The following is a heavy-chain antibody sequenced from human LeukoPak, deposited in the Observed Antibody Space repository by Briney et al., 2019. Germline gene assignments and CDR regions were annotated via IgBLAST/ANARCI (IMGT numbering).Heavy chain of an antibody. CDR3: ARMAPQHSGSYRSYWYFDL. D-gene: IGHD1-26*01. V-gene: IGHV3-48*04. CDR2: ISSSSSTI. J-gene: IGHJ2*01. CDR1: GFTFSSYS. Sequence: PGGSLRLSCAASGFTFSSYSMNWVRQAPGKGLEWVSYISSSSSTIYYADSVKGRFTISRDNAKNSLYLQMNSLRAEDTAVYYCARMAPQHSGSYRSYWYFDLWGRGTLVTVSS.